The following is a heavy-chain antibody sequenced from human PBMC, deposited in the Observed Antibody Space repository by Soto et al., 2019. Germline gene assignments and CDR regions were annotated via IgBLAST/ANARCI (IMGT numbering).Heavy chain of an antibody. D-gene: IGHD6-6*01. CDR1: GFTFSSYE. J-gene: IGHJ3*02. CDR3: AREGIAARPLDAFDI. Sequence: VGSLRLSCAASGFTFSSYEMNWVRQAPGKGLEWVSYISSSGSTIYYADSVKGRFTISRDNAKNSLYLQMNSLRAEDTAVYYCAREGIAARPLDAFDIWGQGTMVTVSS. V-gene: IGHV3-48*03. CDR2: ISSSGSTI.